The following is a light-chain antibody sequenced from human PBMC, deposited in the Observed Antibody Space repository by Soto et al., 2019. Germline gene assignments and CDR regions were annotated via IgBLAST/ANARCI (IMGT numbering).Light chain of an antibody. CDR2: APS. V-gene: IGKV1-16*02. CDR3: QQYNTYPWT. J-gene: IGKJ1*01. CDR1: QDIDFF. Sequence: DIQMTQSPSSLSASVGDRVTITCRASQDIDFFLAWFQQKPGKAPKSLIYAPSKLQDGVPSKFTGSGSGTEFTLTISTLQPEDFATYYCQQYNTYPWTFGPGTKV.